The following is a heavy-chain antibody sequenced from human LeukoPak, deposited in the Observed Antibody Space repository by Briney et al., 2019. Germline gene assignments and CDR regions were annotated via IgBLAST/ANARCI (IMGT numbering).Heavy chain of an antibody. CDR2: ISSSSSCT. V-gene: IGHV3-11*06. J-gene: IGHJ4*02. CDR3: ARDFRRSSSWQFDY. CDR1: GFTFSDYY. Sequence: GGSLRLSCAASGFTFSDYYMSWIRQAPGKGLEWVSYISSSSSCTNYVDSVKGRFTISRDNAKNSLYLQMNSLRAEDTAVYHCARDFRRSSSWQFDYWGQGTLVTVSS. D-gene: IGHD6-13*01.